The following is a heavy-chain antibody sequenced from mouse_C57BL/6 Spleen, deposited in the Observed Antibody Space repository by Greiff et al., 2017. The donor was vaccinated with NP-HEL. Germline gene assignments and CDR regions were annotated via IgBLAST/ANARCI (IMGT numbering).Heavy chain of an antibody. D-gene: IGHD2-5*01. Sequence: EVQLQESGGGLVKPGGSLKLSCAASGFTFSSYAMSWVRQTPEKRLEWVATISDGGSYTYYPDNVKGRFTISRDNAKNNLYLQMSHLKSEDTAMYYCARVAYYSNLRAMDYWGQGTSVTVSS. V-gene: IGHV5-4*01. J-gene: IGHJ4*01. CDR2: ISDGGSYT. CDR3: ARVAYYSNLRAMDY. CDR1: GFTFSSYA.